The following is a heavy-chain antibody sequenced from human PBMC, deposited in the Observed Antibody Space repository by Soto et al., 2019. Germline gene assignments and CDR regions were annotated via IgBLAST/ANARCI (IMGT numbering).Heavy chain of an antibody. Sequence: GGSLRLSCAASGFTFSSYSMNWVRQAPGKGLEWVSSISSSSSYIYYADSVKGRFTISRDNAKNSLYLQMNSLRAEDTAVYYCARDDSSSSGGGGSNYWGQGTRVTVPS. D-gene: IGHD6-6*01. V-gene: IGHV3-21*01. CDR3: ARDDSSSSGGGGSNY. CDR2: ISSSSSYI. CDR1: GFTFSSYS. J-gene: IGHJ4*02.